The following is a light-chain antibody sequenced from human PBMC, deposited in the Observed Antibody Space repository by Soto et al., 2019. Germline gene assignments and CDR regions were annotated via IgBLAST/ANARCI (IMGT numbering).Light chain of an antibody. V-gene: IGLV1-40*01. Sequence: QSVLTQPPSVSGAPGQGVTISCTGSTSNIGSGYDVHWYQQVPALAPKLLIYANINRPSGVPDRFSGSKSGTSASLAITGLQAEDEADYYCQSYDNSLSGWVFGGGTKLTVL. J-gene: IGLJ2*01. CDR2: ANI. CDR1: TSNIGSGYD. CDR3: QSYDNSLSGWV.